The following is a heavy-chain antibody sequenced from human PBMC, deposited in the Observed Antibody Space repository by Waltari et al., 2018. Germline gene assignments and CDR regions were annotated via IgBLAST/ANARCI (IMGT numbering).Heavy chain of an antibody. D-gene: IGHD6-13*01. Sequence: QVQLQESGPGLVKPSETLSLTCAVSGYSISSGYYWGWIRQPPGKGLEWIGSIFHSGSTYYNPSLKSRVTISVDTSKNQFSLKLSSVTAADTAVYYCARDMATAAGLLSFDDWGQGTLVTVSS. V-gene: IGHV4-38-2*02. CDR2: IFHSGST. CDR3: ARDMATAAGLLSFDD. CDR1: GYSISSGYY. J-gene: IGHJ4*02.